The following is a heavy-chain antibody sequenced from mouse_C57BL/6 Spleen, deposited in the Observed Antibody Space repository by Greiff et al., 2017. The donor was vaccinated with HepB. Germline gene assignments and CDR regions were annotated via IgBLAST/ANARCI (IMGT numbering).Heavy chain of an antibody. D-gene: IGHD1-1*01. J-gene: IGHJ2*01. CDR2: IWTGGGT. CDR1: GFSLTSYA. CDR3: ARNAEAYYGSSLDY. V-gene: IGHV2-9-1*01. Sequence: VQLVESGPGLVAPSQSLSITCTVSGFSLTSYAISWVRQPPGKGLEWLGVIWTGGGTNYNSALKSRLSISKDNSKSQVFLKMNSLQTDDTARYYCARNAEAYYGSSLDYWGQGTTLTVSS.